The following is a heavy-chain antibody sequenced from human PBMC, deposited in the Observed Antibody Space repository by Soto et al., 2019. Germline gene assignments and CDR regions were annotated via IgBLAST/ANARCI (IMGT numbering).Heavy chain of an antibody. J-gene: IGHJ4*02. CDR1: GFTFSNYA. Sequence: PGGSLRLSCAASGFTFSNYATSWVRQAPGKGLEWVSSISGSGRVTYYAHSVKGRFTISRDKSKNTLYLQMNSLRAEDTAVYYCANTIMVLEQYYFDFWGQGTMVTVSS. D-gene: IGHD1-1*01. CDR2: ISGSGRVT. CDR3: ANTIMVLEQYYFDF. V-gene: IGHV3-23*01.